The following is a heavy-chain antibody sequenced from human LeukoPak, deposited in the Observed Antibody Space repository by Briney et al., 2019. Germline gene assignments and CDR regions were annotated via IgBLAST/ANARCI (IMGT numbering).Heavy chain of an antibody. J-gene: IGHJ6*02. CDR3: AKDRLLWFGESYYGMDV. Sequence: GGSLRLSCAASGFTFSSYGMHWVRQAPGKGLEWVAVISYDGSNKYYADSVKGRFTISRDNSKNTLYLQMNSLRAEDTAVYYCAKDRLLWFGESYYGMDVWGQGTTVTVSS. V-gene: IGHV3-30*18. D-gene: IGHD3-10*01. CDR2: ISYDGSNK. CDR1: GFTFSSYG.